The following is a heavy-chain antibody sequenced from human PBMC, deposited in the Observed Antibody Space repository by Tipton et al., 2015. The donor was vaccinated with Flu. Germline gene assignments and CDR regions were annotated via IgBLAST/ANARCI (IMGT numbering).Heavy chain of an antibody. CDR2: ISGYSGDT. CDR1: GYTLSSYP. V-gene: IGHV1-18*04. CDR3: ARPGGPAAINPFSYFDF. J-gene: IGHJ4*02. Sequence: QLVQSGAEVKKPGASVKVSCKASGYTLSSYPISWVRQAPGQGLEWMGWISGYSGDTNYAQRLQGRVTMTTDTSTNTAYTELRSLRSDDTAVYYCARPGGPAAINPFSYFDFWGQGALVAVSS. D-gene: IGHD2-2*01.